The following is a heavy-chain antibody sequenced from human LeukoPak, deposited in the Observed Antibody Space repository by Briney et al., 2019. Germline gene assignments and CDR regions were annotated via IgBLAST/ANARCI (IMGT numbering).Heavy chain of an antibody. J-gene: IGHJ3*02. D-gene: IGHD2-15*01. CDR2: IYYSGST. Sequence: SETLSLTCTVSGGSISSSSYYWGWIRQPPGKGLEWIGSIYYSGSTYYNPSLKSRVTISVDTSKNQFSLKLSSVTAADTAVYYCTTEVRSGGNLPVDIWGQGTMVTVSS. CDR1: GGSISSSSYY. V-gene: IGHV4-39*07. CDR3: TTEVRSGGNLPVDI.